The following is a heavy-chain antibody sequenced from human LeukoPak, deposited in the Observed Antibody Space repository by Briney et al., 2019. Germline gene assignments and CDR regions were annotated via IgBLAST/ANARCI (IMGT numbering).Heavy chain of an antibody. J-gene: IGHJ4*02. CDR2: ISPENSET. CDR1: GNSFTNNW. Sequence: GESLKISCKGSGNSFTNNWIAWVRQTPGKGLEWMGIISPENSETHYSPAFQGQVTISVDGSITTAYLQWNSLKASDTAMYYCVKRRNNVYETSPWDPDYWGQGTLVTVSS. D-gene: IGHD2-2*01. CDR3: VKRRNNVYETSPWDPDY. V-gene: IGHV5-51*01.